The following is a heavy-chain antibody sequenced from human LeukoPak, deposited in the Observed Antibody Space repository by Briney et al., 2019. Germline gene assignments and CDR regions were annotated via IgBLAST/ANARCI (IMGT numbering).Heavy chain of an antibody. Sequence: GRSLRLSCAASGFTFSDYGMQWVRQAPGKGLEGVALISTDGSDKDYADSVKGRFTLSRDNSKNTLYLQMNSLRVEDTAVYYCAKDGTSSWFGEATWGQGTLVTVSS. V-gene: IGHV3-30*18. CDR1: GFTFSDYG. J-gene: IGHJ5*02. D-gene: IGHD6-13*01. CDR2: ISTDGSDK. CDR3: AKDGTSSWFGEAT.